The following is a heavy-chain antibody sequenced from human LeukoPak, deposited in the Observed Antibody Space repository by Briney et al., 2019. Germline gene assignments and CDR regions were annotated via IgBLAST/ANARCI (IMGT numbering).Heavy chain of an antibody. CDR3: ATLGYRSGWYGIDY. CDR2: ISSSGSTI. V-gene: IGHV3-48*03. Sequence: GGSLRLSCAVSGLTFSSYEMNWVRQAPGKGLEWVSYISSSGSTIYYADSVKGRFTISRDNAKNSLYLQMNSLRAEDTAVYYCATLGYRSGWYGIDYWGQGTLVTVSS. J-gene: IGHJ4*02. CDR1: GLTFSSYE. D-gene: IGHD6-19*01.